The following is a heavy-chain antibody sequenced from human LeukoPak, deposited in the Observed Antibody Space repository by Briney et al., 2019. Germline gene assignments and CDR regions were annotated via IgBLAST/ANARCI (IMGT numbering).Heavy chain of an antibody. CDR3: ARHRGNGWYDC. D-gene: IGHD2-8*01. V-gene: IGHV5-51*01. CDR2: IYLSDSDT. CDR1: GYNNW. J-gene: IGHJ5*01. Sequence: GESLKISCKGSGYNNWIGWVRQMPGKGLEWMGIIYLSDSDTRYSPSFQGQVTISADKSISTAYLQWSSLNASDTGMYYCARHRGNGWYDCWGQGTLVTVSS.